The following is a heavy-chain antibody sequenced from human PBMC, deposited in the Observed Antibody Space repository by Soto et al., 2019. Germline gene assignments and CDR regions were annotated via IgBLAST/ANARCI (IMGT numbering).Heavy chain of an antibody. D-gene: IGHD4-17*01. Sequence: EVQLVESGGGLVQPGGSLRLSCAASGFTFSSYSMNWVRQAPGKGLEWVSYISSSSSTIYYADSVKGRFTISRDNAKNSLYLQMNSLRGEDTAVYYCARDWWRGDPGAFDIWGQGTMVTVSS. V-gene: IGHV3-48*01. CDR1: GFTFSSYS. J-gene: IGHJ3*02. CDR2: ISSSSSTI. CDR3: ARDWWRGDPGAFDI.